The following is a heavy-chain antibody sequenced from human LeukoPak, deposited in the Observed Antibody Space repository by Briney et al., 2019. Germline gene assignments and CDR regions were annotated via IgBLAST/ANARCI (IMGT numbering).Heavy chain of an antibody. J-gene: IGHJ4*02. Sequence: GGSLRLSCAASGFTLSSYWMTWVRQAPGKGLEWVGFIRTKANGGTPEYAASVKGRFTISRNDFTSIGFLQMNSLTTEDTAVYYCTRRISFRGSDYWGQGTLVSVSS. CDR3: TRRISFRGSDY. V-gene: IGHV3-49*04. D-gene: IGHD2/OR15-2a*01. CDR2: IRTKANGGTP. CDR1: GFTLSSYW.